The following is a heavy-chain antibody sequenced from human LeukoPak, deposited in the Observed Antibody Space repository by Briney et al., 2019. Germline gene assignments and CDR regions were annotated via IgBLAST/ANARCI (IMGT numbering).Heavy chain of an antibody. V-gene: IGHV1-18*01. D-gene: IGHD6-13*01. CDR1: GDTFTTYG. CDR3: ARTDSSSWYPLDY. CDR2: ISGYNGNT. J-gene: IGHJ4*02. Sequence: GASVKVSCKASGDTFTTYGITWVRQAPGQGLEWMGWISGYNGNTEYTQKFQGRVAMTRDTSTSTAYMELRSLRSDDTAVYYCARTDSSSWYPLDYWGQGTLVTVSS.